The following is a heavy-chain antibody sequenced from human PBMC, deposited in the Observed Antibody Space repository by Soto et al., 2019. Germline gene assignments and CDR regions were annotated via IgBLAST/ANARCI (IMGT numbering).Heavy chain of an antibody. CDR2: INPSGGST. Sequence: SVKVSCKASGYTFTSYYMHWVRQAPGQGLEWMGIINPSGGSTSYAQKFQGRVTMTRDTSTSTVYMELSSLRSEDTAVYYCARDPSNYYGSGTYLDYWGQGTLVTVSS. V-gene: IGHV1-46*01. CDR1: GYTFTSYY. CDR3: ARDPSNYYGSGTYLDY. D-gene: IGHD3-10*01. J-gene: IGHJ4*02.